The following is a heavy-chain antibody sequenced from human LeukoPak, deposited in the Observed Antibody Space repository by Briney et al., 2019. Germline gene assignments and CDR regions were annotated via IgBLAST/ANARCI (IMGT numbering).Heavy chain of an antibody. CDR2: IKQDGSEK. J-gene: IGHJ3*02. CDR1: GFTFSSYW. D-gene: IGHD3-22*01. CDR3: ARDHYHDSSGYIPAGDAFDI. Sequence: GGSLRLSCAASGFTFSSYWMSWVRQAPGKGLEWVANIKQDGSEKYYVDSVKGRFTISRDNAKNSLYLQMNSLRAEDTAVYYCARDHYHDSSGYIPAGDAFDIWGQGTMVTVSS. V-gene: IGHV3-7*01.